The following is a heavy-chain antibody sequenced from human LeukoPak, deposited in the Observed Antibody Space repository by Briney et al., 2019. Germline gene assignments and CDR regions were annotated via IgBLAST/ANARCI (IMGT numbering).Heavy chain of an antibody. Sequence: PGGSLRLSCAAPGFTFSNAWMSWVRQAPGKGLEWVGRIKSKTDGGTTDYAAPVKGRFTISRDDSKNTLYLQMNSLKTEDTAVYYCTTASTVTSDIDYWGQGTLVTVSS. J-gene: IGHJ4*02. CDR1: GFTFSNAW. D-gene: IGHD4-17*01. V-gene: IGHV3-15*01. CDR2: IKSKTDGGTT. CDR3: TTASTVTSDIDY.